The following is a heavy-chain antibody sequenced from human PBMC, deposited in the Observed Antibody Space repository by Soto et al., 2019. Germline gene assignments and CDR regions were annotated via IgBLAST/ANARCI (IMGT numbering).Heavy chain of an antibody. V-gene: IGHV4-31*03. CDR3: VRGVLS. D-gene: IGHD3-10*01. Sequence: QVQLQESGPGLVKASQTLSLTCNVSGGSISSGGYYWTWIRQHPGKGLEWIGNIHHSGSTFYNPSLKSRVSISVETSKNQFSLQLSSVTAADTAVYFCVRGVLSWGQGTLVTVSS. CDR1: GGSISSGGYY. J-gene: IGHJ1*01. CDR2: IHHSGST.